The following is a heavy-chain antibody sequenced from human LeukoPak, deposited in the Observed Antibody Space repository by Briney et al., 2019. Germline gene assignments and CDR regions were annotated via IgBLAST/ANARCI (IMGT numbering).Heavy chain of an antibody. CDR1: GLTFRTSA. Sequence: GRSLRLSCADSGLTFRTSAMHWVRQAPGKGLKWVAVVSFDGSNENYADSVRGRFTISRDNSKNTLYLQMSGLRREDTAMYYCARGVGYTLVSWGQGTLVTVSS. CDR2: VSFDGSNE. CDR3: ARGVGYTLVS. V-gene: IGHV3-30-3*01. D-gene: IGHD5-24*01. J-gene: IGHJ5*02.